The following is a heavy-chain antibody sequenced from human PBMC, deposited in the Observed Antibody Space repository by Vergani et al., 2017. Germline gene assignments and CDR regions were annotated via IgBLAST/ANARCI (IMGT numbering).Heavy chain of an antibody. Sequence: QVRLQESGPGLVKPSETLSLPCSVSGGSMSGYYWSWIRQPPGKELEWIGYMYHSGSTNYNPSLETRVTISGDTSKNQFSLKLNSLTAADTAVYYCGRVADFYGLGSRLLDLWSQGILVTVSS. V-gene: IGHV4-59*01. CDR1: GGSMSGYY. CDR2: MYHSGST. CDR3: GRVADFYGLGSRLLDL. D-gene: IGHD3-10*01. J-gene: IGHJ5*02.